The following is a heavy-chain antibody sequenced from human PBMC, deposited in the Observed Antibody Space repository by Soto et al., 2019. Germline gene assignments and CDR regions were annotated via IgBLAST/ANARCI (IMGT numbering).Heavy chain of an antibody. D-gene: IGHD3-16*01. Sequence: VQLVESGGGLVQPGRSLRLSCAASGFTFDDYAMHWVRQAPGKGLEWVSGIAWDGGSTGYADSVKGRFTISRDNAKNSVYLQMNSLRAEDTALYYCAKCRTLCVESGMDVWGQGTTVTVS. CDR2: IAWDGGST. CDR3: AKCRTLCVESGMDV. J-gene: IGHJ6*02. V-gene: IGHV3-9*01. CDR1: GFTFDDYA.